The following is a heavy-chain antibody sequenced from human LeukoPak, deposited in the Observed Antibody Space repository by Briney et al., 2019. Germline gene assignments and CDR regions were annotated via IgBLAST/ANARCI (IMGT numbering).Heavy chain of an antibody. CDR1: GFTFSNAW. D-gene: IGHD1-26*01. CDR3: TTDLRPLIGELEDFDY. J-gene: IGHJ4*02. V-gene: IGHV3-15*01. Sequence: GGTLRLSCAASGFTFSNAWMSWVCLAPGQGLERVGRVSSKTGGGTTDYAAPVKGGFTFLGDDSKKTPYLQMNSLKTEDTAVYYCTTDLRPLIGELEDFDYWGQGTLVTVSS. CDR2: VSSKTGGGTT.